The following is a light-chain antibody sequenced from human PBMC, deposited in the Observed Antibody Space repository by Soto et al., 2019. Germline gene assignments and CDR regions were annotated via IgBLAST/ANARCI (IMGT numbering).Light chain of an antibody. CDR3: QQRSNLPLT. Sequence: EIVLTQSPATLSLSPGERATLSCRASQSVSSYLAWYQQKPGQAPRLLIYDASNRATGIPARFSGSGSGTEFTLTISSLEPEDFAVYSGQQRSNLPLTFGGGTKVEIK. CDR2: DAS. CDR1: QSVSSY. V-gene: IGKV3-11*01. J-gene: IGKJ4*01.